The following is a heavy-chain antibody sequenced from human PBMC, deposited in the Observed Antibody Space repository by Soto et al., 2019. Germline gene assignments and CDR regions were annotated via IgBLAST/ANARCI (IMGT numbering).Heavy chain of an antibody. J-gene: IGHJ5*01. CDR3: ARDQARGGLNERWFDP. Sequence: LSLTCTVSGGSISSGDYYWSWIRQPPGKGLEWIGYIYYSGRTYYNPSLKSRVTISVDTSKNQFSLKMSTVTASATAVYYCARDQARGGLNERWFDPCGQGTLVTVSS. D-gene: IGHD3-10*01. CDR1: GGSISSGDYY. CDR2: IYYSGRT. V-gene: IGHV4-30-4*01.